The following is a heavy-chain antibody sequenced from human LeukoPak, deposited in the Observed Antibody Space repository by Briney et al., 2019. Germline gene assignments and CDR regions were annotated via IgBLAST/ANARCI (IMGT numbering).Heavy chain of an antibody. CDR1: GFTVSSNY. D-gene: IGHD1-26*01. CDR2: IYSGGGT. J-gene: IGHJ4*02. CDR3: ARGLSIVGATINVDY. Sequence: GGSLRLSCAASGFTVSSNYMRWVRQAPGKGRAWVSVIYSGGGTYYADSLKGQFTISRDNSKNTLYLQMNSLRAEDTAVYYCARGLSIVGATINVDYWGRGTLVTVSS. V-gene: IGHV3-53*01.